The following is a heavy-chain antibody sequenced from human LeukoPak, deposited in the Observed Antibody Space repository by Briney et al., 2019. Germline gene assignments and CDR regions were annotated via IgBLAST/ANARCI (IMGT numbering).Heavy chain of an antibody. Sequence: SETLSLTCAVYGGSFSGYYWSWIRQPPGKGLEWIGETNHSGSTNYNPSLKSRVTISVDTSKNQFSLKLSSVTAADTAVYYCARGGWSWDYWGQGTLVTVSS. J-gene: IGHJ4*02. CDR3: ARGGWSWDY. CDR2: TNHSGST. CDR1: GGSFSGYY. V-gene: IGHV4-34*01. D-gene: IGHD3-3*01.